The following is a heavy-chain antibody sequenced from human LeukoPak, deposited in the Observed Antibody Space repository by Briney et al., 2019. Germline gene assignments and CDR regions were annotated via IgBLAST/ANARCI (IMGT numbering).Heavy chain of an antibody. CDR2: IYYSGST. J-gene: IGHJ3*02. CDR1: GGSISSGSYY. Sequence: SETLSLTCTASGGSISSGSYYWSWIRQPPGKGLEWIGYIYYSGSTNYNPSLKSRVTISVDTSKNQFSLKLSSVTAADTAVYYCARHYCSSTSCYYYSNAFDIWGQGTMVTVSS. V-gene: IGHV4-61*01. D-gene: IGHD2-2*01. CDR3: ARHYCSSTSCYYYSNAFDI.